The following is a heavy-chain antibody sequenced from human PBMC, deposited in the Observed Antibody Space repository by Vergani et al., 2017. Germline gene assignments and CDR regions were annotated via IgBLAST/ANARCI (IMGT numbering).Heavy chain of an antibody. D-gene: IGHD5-12*01. CDR2: ISSSSSYI. J-gene: IGHJ6*02. CDR3: ARDRGVAPGDYYGMDV. V-gene: IGHV3-21*01. Sequence: EVQLVESGGGLVKPGGSLRLSCAASGFTFNSYSMNWVRQAPGKGLEWVSSISSSSSYIYYADSVKGRFTISRDNAKNSLYLQMNSLRAEDTAVYYCARDRGVAPGDYYGMDVWGQGTTVTVSS. CDR1: GFTFNSYS.